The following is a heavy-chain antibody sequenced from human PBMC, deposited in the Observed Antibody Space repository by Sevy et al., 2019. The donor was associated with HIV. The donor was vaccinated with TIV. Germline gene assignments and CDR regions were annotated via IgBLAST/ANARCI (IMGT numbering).Heavy chain of an antibody. CDR3: AREGPYGDSSFDF. CDR1: GFTFSSYW. D-gene: IGHD4-17*01. J-gene: IGHJ4*02. Sequence: GGSLRLSCEASGFTFSSYWMSWVRQAPGKGLEWVSAIIDTGRDTHYADSVKGRFTISRDNSKNVVFLQMNSLTVDDTAVYWCAREGPYGDSSFDFWGPGTLVTVSS. V-gene: IGHV3-23*01. CDR2: IIDTGRDT.